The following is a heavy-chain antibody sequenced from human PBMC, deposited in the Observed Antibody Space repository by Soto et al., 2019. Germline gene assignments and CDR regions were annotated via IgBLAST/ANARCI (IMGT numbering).Heavy chain of an antibody. J-gene: IGHJ4*02. CDR2: LTGSGGIT. Sequence: EVQLLESGGGLVQPGGSLRLSCAASGFRFSSYAMSWVRQAPGKGLEWVSVLTGSGGITYYADSVQGRFTLSRDNSKSSLYLQMDTLRADDTSVYYCAKAQEASGNVNSYLVYWGQGTQVTVSS. CDR1: GFRFSSYA. CDR3: AKAQEASGNVNSYLVY. V-gene: IGHV3-23*01. D-gene: IGHD2-15*01.